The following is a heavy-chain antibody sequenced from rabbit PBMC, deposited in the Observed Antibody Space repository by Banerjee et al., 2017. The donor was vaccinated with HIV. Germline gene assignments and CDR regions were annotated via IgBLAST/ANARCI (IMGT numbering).Heavy chain of an antibody. V-gene: IGHV1S43*01. J-gene: IGHJ3*01. CDR3: VASDSDSGYSSNL. CDR1: GFSLSNNYV. D-gene: IGHD1-1*01. Sequence: QQQLEESGGGLFQPGGSLALTCKASGFSLSNNYVMCWVRQAPGKGLEWIGCINTGSGSAYYASWVNGRFTISSNTNQNTVSLQMTSLTAADTATYFCVASDSDSGYSSNLWGQGTLVTVS. CDR2: INTGSGSA.